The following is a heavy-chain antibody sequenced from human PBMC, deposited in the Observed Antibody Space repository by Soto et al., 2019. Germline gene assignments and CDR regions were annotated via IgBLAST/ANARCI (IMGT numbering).Heavy chain of an antibody. Sequence: VQLVESGGGVVQPGRSLRLSCAASGFTFSDYAMHWVRQAPGKGLEWVAVVSHDGRNTHYADSVKGRFTISRDSSKNTVALEMTSLRAEDTAFYYCAKGGRQWLVTSDFNYWGQGALVTVSS. J-gene: IGHJ4*02. D-gene: IGHD6-19*01. CDR3: AKGGRQWLVTSDFNY. CDR1: GFTFSDYA. CDR2: VSHDGRNT. V-gene: IGHV3-30*18.